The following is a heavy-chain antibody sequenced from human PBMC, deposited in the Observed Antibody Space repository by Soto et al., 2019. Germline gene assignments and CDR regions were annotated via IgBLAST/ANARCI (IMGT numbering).Heavy chain of an antibody. V-gene: IGHV4-34*01. Sequence: SETLSLTCAVYGGSFSGYYWIWIRQPPGKGLEWIGEINHSGSTNYNPSLKSRVTISVDTSKNQFSLKLSSVTAADTAVYYCAREIRGYSYGWFAFDIWGQGTMVTVSS. D-gene: IGHD5-18*01. CDR1: GGSFSGYY. CDR3: AREIRGYSYGWFAFDI. CDR2: INHSGST. J-gene: IGHJ3*02.